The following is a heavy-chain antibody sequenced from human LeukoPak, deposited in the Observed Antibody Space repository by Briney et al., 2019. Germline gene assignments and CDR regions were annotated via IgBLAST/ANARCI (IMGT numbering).Heavy chain of an antibody. J-gene: IGHJ6*03. V-gene: IGHV4-61*02. Sequence: SETLSLTCTVSGGSISSGSYYWSWIRQPAGKGLEWIGRIYTSGSTNYNPSLKSRVTISVDTSKNQFSLKLSSVTAADTAVYYCARETSQKGAHYMDVWGKGTTVTVSS. D-gene: IGHD3-16*01. CDR3: ARETSQKGAHYMDV. CDR2: IYTSGST. CDR1: GGSISSGSYY.